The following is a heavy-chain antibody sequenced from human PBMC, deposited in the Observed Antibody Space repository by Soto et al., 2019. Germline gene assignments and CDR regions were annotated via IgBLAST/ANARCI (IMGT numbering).Heavy chain of an antibody. D-gene: IGHD2-15*01. J-gene: IGHJ5*02. CDR1: GVNVSRYR. Sequence: PGWSLSASCAATGVNVSRYRMKWVLEAQVKGQERRASISSSSSYIYYADSVNGPFTIYRDNAKNSLYLQINSLRAEETAVYHCARVRRHNRSGGSCYLLSWLDPWAQRALL. CDR2: ISSSSSYI. V-gene: IGHV3-21*01. CDR3: ARVRRHNRSGGSCYLLSWLDP.